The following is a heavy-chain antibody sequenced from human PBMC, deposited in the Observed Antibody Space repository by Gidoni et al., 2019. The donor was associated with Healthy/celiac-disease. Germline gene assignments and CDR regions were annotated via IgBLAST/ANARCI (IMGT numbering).Heavy chain of an antibody. J-gene: IGHJ4*02. Sequence: EVQLVQSGAEVKQPGESLQLSCKGSGYSFTSYWTGWVRQMPGTGLEWMGIIYPGDSDTSDSPSFQGQVTISADKSISTAYLQWSSLKASDTAMYYCARLTAVAGVDYWGQGTLVTVSS. V-gene: IGHV5-51*03. CDR3: ARLTAVAGVDY. CDR2: IYPGDSDT. D-gene: IGHD6-19*01. CDR1: GYSFTSYW.